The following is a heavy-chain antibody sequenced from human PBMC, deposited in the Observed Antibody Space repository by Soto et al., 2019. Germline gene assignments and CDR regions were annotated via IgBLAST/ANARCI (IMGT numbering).Heavy chain of an antibody. CDR2: MSATGGST. D-gene: IGHD5-18*01. CDR3: AKSWGDTWQESAFHI. Sequence: QLLESGGDLIQPGGSLRLSCAASGFSFSSYSKSWVRQAPGKGLEWVSGMSATGGSTYYVDSVKGRFIISRDNSWKTLYLQMNSLRADDTAVYYCAKSWGDTWQESAFHIWGLGTMVTVSA. J-gene: IGHJ3*02. CDR1: GFSFSSYS. V-gene: IGHV3-23*01.